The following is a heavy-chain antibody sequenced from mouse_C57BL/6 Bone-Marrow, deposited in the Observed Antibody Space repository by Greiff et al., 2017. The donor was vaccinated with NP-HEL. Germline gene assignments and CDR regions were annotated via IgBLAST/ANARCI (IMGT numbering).Heavy chain of an antibody. D-gene: IGHD2-1*01. J-gene: IGHJ1*03. Sequence: EVQVVESGGGLVQPGGSLSLSCAASGFTFTDYYMSWVRQPPGKALEWLGFIRNKANGYTTEYSASVKGRFTISRDNSQSILYLQMNALRAEDSATYYCARYGTRGNSYWYFDVWGTGTTVTVSS. CDR1: GFTFTDYY. CDR3: ARYGTRGNSYWYFDV. V-gene: IGHV7-3*01. CDR2: IRNKANGYTT.